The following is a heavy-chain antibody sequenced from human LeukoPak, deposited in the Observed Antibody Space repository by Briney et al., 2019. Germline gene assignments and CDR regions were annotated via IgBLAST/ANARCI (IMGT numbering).Heavy chain of an antibody. CDR2: IYTGGNT. J-gene: IGHJ4*02. CDR1: GFTFSSYY. D-gene: IGHD5-12*01. CDR3: ARDSAYNAFDY. Sequence: PGGSLRLSCAASGFTFSSYYMTWVRQAPGKGLEWVSLIYTGGNTYYADSVKDRFTISRDISKNTLYLQMNSLRAEDTAVYYCARDSAYNAFDYWGQETLVTVSS. V-gene: IGHV3-66*01.